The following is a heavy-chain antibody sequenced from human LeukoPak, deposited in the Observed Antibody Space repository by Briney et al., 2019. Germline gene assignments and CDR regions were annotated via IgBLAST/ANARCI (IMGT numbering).Heavy chain of an antibody. CDR2: IYYSGTT. J-gene: IGHJ6*03. D-gene: IGHD2-2*01. CDR3: AGSTHYYMDL. Sequence: SETLSLTCTVSGGSIISSHYFWGWIRQPPGKGLEWIGSIYYSGTTYYNPSLKSRATISLNTSKNQFSLNLTSVPAADTAMYYCAGSTHYYMDLWGKGTTVTVSS. CDR1: GGSIISSHYF. V-gene: IGHV4-39*07.